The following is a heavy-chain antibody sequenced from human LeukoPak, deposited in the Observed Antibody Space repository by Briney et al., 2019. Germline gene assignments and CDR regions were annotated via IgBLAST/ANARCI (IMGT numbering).Heavy chain of an antibody. CDR3: AKDGAAAYYYYGMDV. D-gene: IGHD6-13*01. J-gene: IGHJ6*02. V-gene: IGHV3-23*01. CDR2: ISGSGGST. Sequence: PGGSLRLSCAASGFTFSSYAMSWVRQAPGKGLEWVSAISGSGGSTYYADSVKGRFTISRDNSKNTLYLQMNSLRAEDTAVYYCAKDGAAAYYYYGMDVWGQGTTVTVSS. CDR1: GFTFSSYA.